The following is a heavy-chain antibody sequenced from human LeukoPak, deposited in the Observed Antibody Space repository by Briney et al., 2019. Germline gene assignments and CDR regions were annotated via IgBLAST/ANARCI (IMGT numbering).Heavy chain of an antibody. CDR2: IKQDGSEK. CDR3: ASGNYDILTGYPIPFDY. D-gene: IGHD3-9*01. Sequence: GGSLRLSCAASGFTFSSYWMSWVRQAPGKGLEWVANIKQDGSEKYYVDSVKGRFTISRDNAKNSLYLQMNSLRAEDTAVYYCASGNYDILTGYPIPFDYWGQGTLVTVSS. V-gene: IGHV3-7*03. J-gene: IGHJ4*02. CDR1: GFTFSSYW.